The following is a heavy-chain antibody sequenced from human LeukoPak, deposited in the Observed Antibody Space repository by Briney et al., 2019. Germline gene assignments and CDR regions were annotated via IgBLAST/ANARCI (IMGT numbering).Heavy chain of an antibody. CDR3: AKTGYYMYYFDY. J-gene: IGHJ4*02. CDR1: GFTFSSYW. V-gene: IGHV3-23*01. Sequence: PGGSLRLSCAASGFTFSSYWMHWVRQAPGKGLEWVSAISGSGGSTYYADSVKGRFTISRDNSKNTLYLQMNSLRAEDTAVYYCAKTGYYMYYFDYWGQGTLVTVSS. CDR2: ISGSGGST. D-gene: IGHD3-9*01.